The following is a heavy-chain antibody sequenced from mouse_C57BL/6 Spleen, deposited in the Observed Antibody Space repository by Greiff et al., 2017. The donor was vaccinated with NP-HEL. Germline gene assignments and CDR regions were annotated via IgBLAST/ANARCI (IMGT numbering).Heavy chain of an antibody. Sequence: QVQLQQPGAELVKPGASVKLSCKASGYTFTSYWMHWVKQRPGQGLEWIGMIHPNSGSTNYNEKFKSKATLTVDKSSSTAYMQLSSLTSEDSAVYDCARGDYYGSHYAMDYWGQGTSVTVSS. V-gene: IGHV1-64*01. J-gene: IGHJ4*01. CDR2: IHPNSGST. CDR3: ARGDYYGSHYAMDY. CDR1: GYTFTSYW. D-gene: IGHD1-1*01.